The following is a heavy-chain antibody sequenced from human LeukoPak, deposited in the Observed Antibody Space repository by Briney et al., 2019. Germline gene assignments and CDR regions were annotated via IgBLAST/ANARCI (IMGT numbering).Heavy chain of an antibody. D-gene: IGHD6-19*01. V-gene: IGHV3-48*04. J-gene: IGHJ6*02. CDR2: ISSSSSTI. CDR1: GFTFSSYS. Sequence: PGGSLRLSCAASGFTFSSYSMNWVRQAPGKGLEWVSYISSSSSTIYYADSVKGRFTISRDNAKNSLYLQMNSLRAEDTAVYYCASSYSSGPYYYGMDVWGQGTTVTVS. CDR3: ASSYSSGPYYYGMDV.